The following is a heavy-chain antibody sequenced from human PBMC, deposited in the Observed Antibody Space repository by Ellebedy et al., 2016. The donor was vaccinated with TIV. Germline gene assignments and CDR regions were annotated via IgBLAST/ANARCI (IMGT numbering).Heavy chain of an antibody. J-gene: IGHJ4*02. CDR1: GFTFKYFA. Sequence: PGGSLRLSCAASGFTFKYFAMNWVRQAPGRGLEWVSGINWNSDTINYAEFVKGRFTISRDNAKNSLYLQMNSLRPDDTALYYCVKDGVATGTTGDDFFDYWGQGTLVTVSS. CDR3: VKDGVATGTTGDDFFDY. V-gene: IGHV3-9*01. CDR2: INWNSDTI. D-gene: IGHD1-7*01.